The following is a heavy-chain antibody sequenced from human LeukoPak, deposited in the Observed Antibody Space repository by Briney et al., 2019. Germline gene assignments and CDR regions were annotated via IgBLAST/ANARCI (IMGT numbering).Heavy chain of an antibody. CDR3: ARDKYYMDV. V-gene: IGHV4-59*11. CDR1: GGSISSHY. Sequence: PSETLSLTCTVSGGSISSHYWSWIRQPPGKGLEWIGYIYYSGSTNYNPSLKSRVTISVDTSKNQFSLKLSSVTAADTAVYYCARDKYYMDVWGKGTTVTVYS. J-gene: IGHJ6*03. CDR2: IYYSGST.